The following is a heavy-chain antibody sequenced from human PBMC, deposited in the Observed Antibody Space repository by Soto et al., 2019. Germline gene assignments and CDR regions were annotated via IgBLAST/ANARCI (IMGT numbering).Heavy chain of an antibody. J-gene: IGHJ4*02. V-gene: IGHV4-59*01. CDR1: GASISCYY. CDR2: MYNSGSMYNSGST. D-gene: IGHD4-17*01. Sequence: PSETLSLTCTVSGASISCYYWSWIRQPPGKGLEWIGYMYNSGSMYNSGSTNYNPSLKSRVTISVDTSKNQFSLKLSSVTAADTAVYYCARIMHGATVTTQNYFDYWGQGTLVTVSS. CDR3: ARIMHGATVTTQNYFDY.